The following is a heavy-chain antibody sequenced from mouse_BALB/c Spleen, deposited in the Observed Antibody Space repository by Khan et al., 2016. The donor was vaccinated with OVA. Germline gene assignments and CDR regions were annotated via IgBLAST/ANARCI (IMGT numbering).Heavy chain of an antibody. CDR1: GFTFSNYA. CDR2: IGSGDST. CDR3: ARDYCFAY. V-gene: IGHV5-6-5*01. Sequence: EVQLVESGGDLVKPGGSLKLSCAASGFTFSNYAMSWVRQSPEKRLEWVASIGSGDSTYYRDSVKGRFTISRDDARNILYLQMSSLRSEDTALYYCARDYCFAYWGQGTLVTVSA. J-gene: IGHJ3*01.